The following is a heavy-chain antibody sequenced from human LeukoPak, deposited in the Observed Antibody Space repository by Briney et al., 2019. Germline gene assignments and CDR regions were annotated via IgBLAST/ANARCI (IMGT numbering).Heavy chain of an antibody. CDR1: GGSVSSGSYY. Sequence: SETLSLTCTVSGGSVSSGSYYWSWIRQPPGKGLEWIGYIYYSGSTNYNPSLKSRVTISVDTSKNQFSLKLSSVTAADTAVYYCARWVYYGYYFDYWGQGTLVTASS. V-gene: IGHV4-61*01. CDR2: IYYSGST. D-gene: IGHD3-10*01. J-gene: IGHJ4*02. CDR3: ARWVYYGYYFDY.